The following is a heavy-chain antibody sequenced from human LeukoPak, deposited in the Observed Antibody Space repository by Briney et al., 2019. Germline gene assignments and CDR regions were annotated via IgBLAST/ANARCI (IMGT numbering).Heavy chain of an antibody. J-gene: IGHJ4*02. CDR3: ARDRGGYTYSHDY. CDR2: IFYSGNT. Sequence: SETLSLTCTVSSGSVSNSHYYWAWVRQPPGKGLEWLGSIFYSGNTHYNPSLKSRVTISMDKSKNQLSLKLNFVTAADTAVYYCARDRGGYTYSHDYWGQGTLVTVSS. CDR1: SGSVSNSHYY. D-gene: IGHD5-18*01. V-gene: IGHV4-39*07.